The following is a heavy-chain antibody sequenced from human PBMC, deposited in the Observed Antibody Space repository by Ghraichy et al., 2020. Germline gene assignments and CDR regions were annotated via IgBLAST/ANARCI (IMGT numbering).Heavy chain of an antibody. J-gene: IGHJ6*02. CDR2: IYYSGST. D-gene: IGHD6-13*01. CDR3: AREYSSSWYTYYYGMDV. V-gene: IGHV4-39*01. CDR1: GGSISSSSYY. Sequence: SETLSLTCTVSGGSISSSSYYWGWIRQPPGKGLEWIGSIYYSGSTYYNPSLKSRVTISVDTSKNQFSLKLSSVTAADTAVYYCAREYSSSWYTYYYGMDVWGQGTTVTVSS.